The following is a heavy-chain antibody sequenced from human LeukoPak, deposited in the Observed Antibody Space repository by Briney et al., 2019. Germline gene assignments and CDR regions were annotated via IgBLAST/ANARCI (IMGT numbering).Heavy chain of an antibody. Sequence: PGGSLRLSCAASGFTVSSNYMSWVRQAPGKGLEWVSVIYSGGSTYYADSVKGRFTISRHNSKNTLYLQMNSLRAEDTAVYYCARGENYYDSSGYYPDYWGQGTLVTVSS. CDR1: GFTVSSNY. V-gene: IGHV3-53*04. CDR2: IYSGGST. D-gene: IGHD3-22*01. CDR3: ARGENYYDSSGYYPDY. J-gene: IGHJ4*02.